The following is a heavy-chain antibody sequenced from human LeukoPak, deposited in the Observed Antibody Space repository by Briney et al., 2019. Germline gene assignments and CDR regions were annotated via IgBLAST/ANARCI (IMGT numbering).Heavy chain of an antibody. V-gene: IGHV4-31*11. CDR3: ARLAPVDQIWWDGIDY. CDR1: GGSISSGGYY. D-gene: IGHD1-26*01. Sequence: SQTLSLTCAVSGGSISSGGYYWNWIRQHPGKGLEWIGYIHYSGRTDYNPSLKSRVTISLDKAKNQFSLRLRSVTAADTAVYYCARLAPVDQIWWDGIDYWGQGTQVTVSS. CDR2: IHYSGRT. J-gene: IGHJ4*02.